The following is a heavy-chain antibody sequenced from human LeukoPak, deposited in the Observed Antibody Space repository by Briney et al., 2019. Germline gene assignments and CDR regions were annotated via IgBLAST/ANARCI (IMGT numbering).Heavy chain of an antibody. J-gene: IGHJ4*02. V-gene: IGHV4-59*01. D-gene: IGHD3-10*01. CDR2: IYYSGSA. CDR3: ARSYGLGNYFDY. Sequence: SETLSLTCTVFGGSISTYYWSWIRQPPGKRLEWIGYIYYSGSAKYNPSHKSRVTISVDTSKNQFSLKLSSVTAADTAVYYCARSYGLGNYFDYWGQGTLVTVSS. CDR1: GGSISTYY.